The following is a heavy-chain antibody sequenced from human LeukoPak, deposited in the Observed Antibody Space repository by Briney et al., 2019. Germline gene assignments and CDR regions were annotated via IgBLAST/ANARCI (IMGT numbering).Heavy chain of an antibody. CDR2: ISSSSSYT. CDR1: GFTFSDYY. Sequence: SGGSLRLSCAASGFTFSDYYMSWIRQAPGKGLEWVSYISSSSSYTNYADSVKGRFTISRDNAKNSLYLQMNSLRAEDTAVYYCARTYTVVDYGDYVEYFDYWGQGTLVTVSS. D-gene: IGHD4-17*01. CDR3: ARTYTVVDYGDYVEYFDY. J-gene: IGHJ4*02. V-gene: IGHV3-11*06.